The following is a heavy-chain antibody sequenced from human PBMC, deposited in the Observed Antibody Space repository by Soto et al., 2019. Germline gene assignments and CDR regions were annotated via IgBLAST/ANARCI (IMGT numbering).Heavy chain of an antibody. CDR1: GFSFSAHG. CDR2: ISYDGINK. D-gene: IGHD5-12*01. Sequence: GGSLRLSCAASGFSFSAHGMHWVRQAPGKGLEWVAVISYDGINKDYADSVEGRLTISRDNSKNTLDLQLDSLRFDDTGIYYWAKEGGGGYQPPNDYYYGLDLWGQGTKVTVS. V-gene: IGHV3-30*18. J-gene: IGHJ6*02. CDR3: AKEGGGGYQPPNDYYYGLDL.